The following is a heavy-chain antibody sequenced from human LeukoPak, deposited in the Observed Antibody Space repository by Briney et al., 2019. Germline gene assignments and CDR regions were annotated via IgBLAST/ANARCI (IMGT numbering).Heavy chain of an antibody. V-gene: IGHV3-23*01. CDR1: GFTFSNYA. Sequence: TGGSLRLSCAASGFTFSNYAMTWVRQAPGKGLECVSSIRISADITYYADSVKGRFTISRDNSKSTLYLQMNSLRAEDTAVYYCGREIGDFWSATDCWGQGTQVTVSS. D-gene: IGHD3-3*01. CDR3: GREIGDFWSATDC. CDR2: IRISADIT. J-gene: IGHJ4*02.